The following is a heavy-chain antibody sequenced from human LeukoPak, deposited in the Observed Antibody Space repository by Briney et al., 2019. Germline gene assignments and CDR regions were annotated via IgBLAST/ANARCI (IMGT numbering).Heavy chain of an antibody. CDR3: ARDLELERNRWNYFES. Sequence: SETLSLTCSVSGGSVSSGSYYWSWIRQPPGKGLEWIGSIHYSGDTKYNPSLKSRVYLSVDTSKQQFSLRLTSVTAADTAVYYCARDLELERNRWNYFESWGQGTLVTVSS. CDR1: GGSVSSGSYY. D-gene: IGHD1-1*01. J-gene: IGHJ4*02. V-gene: IGHV4-61*01. CDR2: IHYSGDT.